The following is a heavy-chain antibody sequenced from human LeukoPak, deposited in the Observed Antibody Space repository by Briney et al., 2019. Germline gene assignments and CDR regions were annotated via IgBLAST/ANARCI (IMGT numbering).Heavy chain of an antibody. Sequence: PGGSLRLSCAAYGFNFSNYWMSWVRQAPGKGLEWVANIKQDGSEKYFVDSVKGRFTISRDNVKNSLYLQMNSLSAEDTARYYCARDRGSSWSLGYWGQGTLVTVSS. J-gene: IGHJ4*02. V-gene: IGHV3-7*01. CDR2: IKQDGSEK. CDR1: GFNFSNYW. CDR3: ARDRGSSWSLGY. D-gene: IGHD6-13*01.